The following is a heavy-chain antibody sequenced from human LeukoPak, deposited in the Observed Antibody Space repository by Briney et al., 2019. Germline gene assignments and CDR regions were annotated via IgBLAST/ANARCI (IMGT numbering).Heavy chain of an antibody. CDR3: ARVASSGWYEGGLHFDY. D-gene: IGHD6-19*01. V-gene: IGHV4-39*07. J-gene: IGHJ4*02. Sequence: SETLSLTCTVSGGSISSSSYYRGWIRQPPGKGLEWIGSIHYSGSTNYNPSLKSRVTISVDTSKNQFSLKLSSVTAADTAVYYCARVASSGWYEGGLHFDYWGQGTLVTVSS. CDR1: GGSISSSSYY. CDR2: IHYSGST.